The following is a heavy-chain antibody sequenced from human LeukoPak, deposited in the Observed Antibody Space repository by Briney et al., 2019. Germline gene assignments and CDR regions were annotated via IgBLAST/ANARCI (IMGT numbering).Heavy chain of an antibody. Sequence: PGGSLRLSCAASGFTFGSYAMSWVRQAPGKGLEWVSVISGSGGSTYYADSVKGRFTISRDNSKNTLYLQMNSLRAEDTAVYYCAREGIQLGYFQHWGQGTLVTVSS. D-gene: IGHD5-18*01. CDR3: AREGIQLGYFQH. V-gene: IGHV3-23*01. J-gene: IGHJ1*01. CDR2: ISGSGGST. CDR1: GFTFGSYA.